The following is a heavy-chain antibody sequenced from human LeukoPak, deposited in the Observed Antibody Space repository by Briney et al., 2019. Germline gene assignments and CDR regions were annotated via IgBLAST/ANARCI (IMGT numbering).Heavy chain of an antibody. J-gene: IGHJ4*02. CDR2: ISSSSSYI. CDR3: ARDHCSSTSCYVRGVYYFDY. D-gene: IGHD2-2*01. CDR1: GFTFSSYS. Sequence: GGSLRLSSAASGFTFSSYSMNWVRQAPGKGLEWVSSISSSSSYIYYADSVKGRFTISRDNAKNSLYLQMNSLRAEDTAVYYCARDHCSSTSCYVRGVYYFDYWGQGTLVTVSS. V-gene: IGHV3-21*01.